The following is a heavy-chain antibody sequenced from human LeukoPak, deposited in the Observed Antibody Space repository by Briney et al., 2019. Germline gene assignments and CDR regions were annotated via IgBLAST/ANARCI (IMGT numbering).Heavy chain of an antibody. D-gene: IGHD3-22*01. CDR2: INPNSGGT. J-gene: IGHJ5*02. CDR3: ARVAYKTVVFSFGA. V-gene: IGHV1-2*02. Sequence: VASVKVSCKASGYTFTGYYMHWVRQAPGQGLEWMGWINPNSGGTNYAQKFQGRVTMTRDTSISTAYMELSRLRSDDTAVYYCARVAYKTVVFSFGAWGQGTLVTVSS. CDR1: GYTFTGYY.